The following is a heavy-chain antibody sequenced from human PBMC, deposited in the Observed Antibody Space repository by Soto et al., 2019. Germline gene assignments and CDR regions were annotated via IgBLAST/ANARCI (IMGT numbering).Heavy chain of an antibody. D-gene: IGHD2-2*01. CDR2: INHSGST. Sequence: PSETLSLTCAVYGGSFSGYYWSWIRQPPGKGLEWIGEINHSGSTNYDPSLKSRVTISVDTSKNQFSLKLSSVTAADTAVYYCARGLGYCSSTSCPGAGYYYYGMDVWGQGTTVT. J-gene: IGHJ6*02. CDR1: GGSFSGYY. V-gene: IGHV4-34*01. CDR3: ARGLGYCSSTSCPGAGYYYYGMDV.